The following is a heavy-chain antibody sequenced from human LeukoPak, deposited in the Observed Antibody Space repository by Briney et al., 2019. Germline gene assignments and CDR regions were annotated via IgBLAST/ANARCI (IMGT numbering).Heavy chain of an antibody. CDR2: IYYTGST. V-gene: IGHV4-31*03. J-gene: IGHJ3*01. Sequence: SETLSLTCTVSGGSINSGNYYWGWIRQHPGKGLEWIGYIYYTGSTYYNPSLKSRVTISVDTSKTQFSLKLSSVTAADTAVYYCGGGWYGGRVGVFNFGGKGKMVPFFS. CDR1: GGSINSGNYY. CDR3: GGGWYGGRVGVFNF. D-gene: IGHD1-26*01.